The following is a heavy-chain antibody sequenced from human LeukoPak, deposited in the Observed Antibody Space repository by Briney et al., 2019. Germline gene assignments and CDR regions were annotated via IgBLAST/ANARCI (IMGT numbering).Heavy chain of an antibody. CDR2: ISSSSSSI. Sequence: GGSLRLSCTASGFTFSGYTMNWVRQAPGKGLEWVSSISSSSSSIYYADSVKGRFTISRDNAKNSLYLQMNSLRAEDTAVYYCARSGYNWNDVIFFDYWGQGILVTVSS. CDR1: GFTFSGYT. D-gene: IGHD1-1*01. CDR3: ARSGYNWNDVIFFDY. V-gene: IGHV3-21*01. J-gene: IGHJ4*02.